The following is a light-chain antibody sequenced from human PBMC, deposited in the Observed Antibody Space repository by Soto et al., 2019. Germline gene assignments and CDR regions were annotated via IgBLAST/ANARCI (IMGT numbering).Light chain of an antibody. Sequence: EIVLTQSPGTLSLSPGERATLSCRASQSVSNRYLVWYQQKPGQAPRLLIYGASSRATGIPDRFSASGSGTDFTLTISRLEPEDFAVYYCQQYGNSPWTFGQGTTVEIK. CDR1: QSVSNRY. CDR3: QQYGNSPWT. CDR2: GAS. V-gene: IGKV3-20*01. J-gene: IGKJ1*01.